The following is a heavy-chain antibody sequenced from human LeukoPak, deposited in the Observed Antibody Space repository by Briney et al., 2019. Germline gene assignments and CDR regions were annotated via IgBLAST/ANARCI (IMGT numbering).Heavy chain of an antibody. CDR3: AKVKTYILNPDL. Sequence: GGSLRLSCAASGFTFRLFGMHWVRQAPGKGLEWVSFIRFDGSNTYHADSVKGRFTISRDNSKNTLYLQMNSLTSEDTAVYYCAKVKTYILNPDLWGQGTLVNVSS. J-gene: IGHJ5*02. CDR1: GFTFRLFG. V-gene: IGHV3-30*02. CDR2: IRFDGSNT. D-gene: IGHD3-9*01.